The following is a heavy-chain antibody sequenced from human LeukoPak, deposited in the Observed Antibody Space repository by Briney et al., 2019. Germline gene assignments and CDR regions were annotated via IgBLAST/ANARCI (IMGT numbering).Heavy chain of an antibody. CDR1: GATMYDNY. CDR2: ISWNSGSI. J-gene: IGHJ4*02. CDR3: AKGHTYGLGESYLDF. V-gene: IGHV3-9*01. D-gene: IGHD5-18*01. Sequence: LSLTCSVSGATMYDNYWSWIRQPPGKGLEWVSAISWNSGSIGYADSVKGRFTISRDNGKNSLYLQMNSLRTEDTALYYCAKGHTYGLGESYLDFWGQGTLVSVSS.